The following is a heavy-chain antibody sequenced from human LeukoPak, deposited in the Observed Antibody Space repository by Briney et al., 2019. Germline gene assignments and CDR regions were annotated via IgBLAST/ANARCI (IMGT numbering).Heavy chain of an antibody. CDR1: GFTFSSYA. Sequence: PGRSLRLSCAASGFTFSSYAMHWVRQAPGKGLEWVAVISYDGSNKYYADSVKGRFTISRDNSKNTLYLQMNSLRAEDTAVYYCAREELAIWRGAHNPFDIWGQGTMVTVSS. D-gene: IGHD3-10*01. CDR2: ISYDGSNK. V-gene: IGHV3-30-3*01. CDR3: AREELAIWRGAHNPFDI. J-gene: IGHJ3*02.